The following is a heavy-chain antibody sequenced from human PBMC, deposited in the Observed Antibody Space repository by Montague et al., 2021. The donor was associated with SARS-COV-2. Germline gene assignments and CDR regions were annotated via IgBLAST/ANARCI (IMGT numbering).Heavy chain of an antibody. D-gene: IGHD3-3*01. CDR1: GFSLSTSAVG. V-gene: IGHV2-5*02. Sequence: PALVKPTQTLTPTCTFSGFSLSTSAVGVGWIRQPPGKALQWLALIYWDDDKRYSPSLKTRLTVTKDTSKNQVVLTMTNMDSVDTATYYCAHLHTGFWSAYYSTWGQGTLVTVSS. J-gene: IGHJ5*02. CDR2: IYWDDDK. CDR3: AHLHTGFWSAYYST.